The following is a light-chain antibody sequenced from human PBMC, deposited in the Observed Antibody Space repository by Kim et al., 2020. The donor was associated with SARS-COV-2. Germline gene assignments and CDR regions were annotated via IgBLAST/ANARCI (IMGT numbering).Light chain of an antibody. J-gene: IGLJ1*01. CDR1: SSDVGYYDY. Sequence: GQSITISFTGTSSDVGYYDYVSWYQQHPGKVPKLIISDVSNRPSGVSSRFSGSKSGNTAYLTISGLQDEDEADYYCCSHARGSAYVFGTGTKVTVL. CDR2: DVS. V-gene: IGLV2-14*03. CDR3: CSHARGSAYV.